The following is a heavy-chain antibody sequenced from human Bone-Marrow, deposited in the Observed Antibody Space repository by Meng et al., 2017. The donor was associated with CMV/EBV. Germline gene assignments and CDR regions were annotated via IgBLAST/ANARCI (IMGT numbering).Heavy chain of an antibody. CDR2: TYYRSKWYN. CDR3: ARDRDYYDSSGYYYYGMDV. Sequence: SETLSLTCAISGGSVSSNSAAWNWIRQSPSRGLEWLGRTYYRSKWYNDYAVSVKSRITINPDTSKNQFSLQLNSVTPEDTAVYYCARDRDYYDSSGYYYYGMDVWGQGTTVTVSS. J-gene: IGHJ6*02. V-gene: IGHV6-1*01. CDR1: GGSVSSNSAA. D-gene: IGHD3-22*01.